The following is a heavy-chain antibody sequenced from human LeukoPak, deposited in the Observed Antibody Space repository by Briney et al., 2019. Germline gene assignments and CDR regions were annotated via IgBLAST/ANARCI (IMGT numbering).Heavy chain of an antibody. Sequence: ASVKVSCKASGGTFSSYAISWVRQAPGQGLEWMGGIIPIFGTANYAQKFQGRVTITTDESTSTAYMELSSLRAEDTAVYYCARDQVRYSSSPGYWGQGTLVTVSS. D-gene: IGHD6-6*01. CDR3: ARDQVRYSSSPGY. J-gene: IGHJ4*02. V-gene: IGHV1-69*05. CDR1: GGTFSSYA. CDR2: IIPIFGTA.